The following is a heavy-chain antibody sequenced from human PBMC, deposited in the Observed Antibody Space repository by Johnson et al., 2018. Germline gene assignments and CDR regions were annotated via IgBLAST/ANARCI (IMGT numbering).Heavy chain of an antibody. D-gene: IGHD1-1*01. CDR3: AGTSLYGMDV. CDR2: IRSKTNNYAT. Sequence: VQLVQSGGGLVQXGGSLKLXCAASGFAFRGSTIHWVRQASGKGLEWVGRIRSKTNNYATEFAASVRGRFAISRDDSKNTAYLEMNSLKTEDTAVYYCAGTSLYGMDVWGQGTTVTVSS. J-gene: IGHJ6*02. V-gene: IGHV3-73*01. CDR1: GFAFRGST.